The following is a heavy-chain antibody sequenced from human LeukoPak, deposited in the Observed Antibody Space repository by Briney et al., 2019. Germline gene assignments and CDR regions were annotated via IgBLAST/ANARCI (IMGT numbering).Heavy chain of an antibody. CDR1: GFTFSNAW. D-gene: IGHD3-22*01. CDR2: ISGSGGST. V-gene: IGHV3-23*01. CDR3: AKDKYDYYDSSGYYSWSFDY. Sequence: PGGSLRLSCAASGFTFSNAWMSWVRQAPGKGLEWVSAISGSGGSTYYADSVKGRFTISRDNSKNTLYLQMNSLRAEDTAVYYCAKDKYDYYDSSGYYSWSFDYWGQGTLVTVSS. J-gene: IGHJ4*02.